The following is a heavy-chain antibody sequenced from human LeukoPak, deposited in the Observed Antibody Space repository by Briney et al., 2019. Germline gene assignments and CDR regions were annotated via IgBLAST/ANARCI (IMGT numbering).Heavy chain of an antibody. Sequence: GGSLRLSCAASGFTFSSYDMHSVPQATGKGLEWVSATGTAGDTYYPGSVKGRFTISRKNAKNSLYLQMGSLRAEDMAVYYCARVGYYDILTGYGPLDYWGQGTLVTVSS. CDR1: GFTFSSYD. CDR3: ARVGYYDILTGYGPLDY. CDR2: TGTAGDT. J-gene: IGHJ4*02. V-gene: IGHV3-13*01. D-gene: IGHD3-9*01.